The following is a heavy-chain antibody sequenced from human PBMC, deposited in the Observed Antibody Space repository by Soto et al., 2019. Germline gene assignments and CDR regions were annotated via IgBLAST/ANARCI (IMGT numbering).Heavy chain of an antibody. D-gene: IGHD2-8*01. CDR3: ARRCTNGVCHYYMDV. J-gene: IGHJ6*03. Sequence: QVQLVQSGAEVKKPGASVKVSCKASGYTFTSYDINWVRQATGQGLEWMGWMNPNSGNTGYAQKFQGIVTMTRNPSISTAYMELSSLRSEDTAVYYCARRCTNGVCHYYMDVWGKGTTVTVSS. CDR2: MNPNSGNT. CDR1: GYTFTSYD. V-gene: IGHV1-8*01.